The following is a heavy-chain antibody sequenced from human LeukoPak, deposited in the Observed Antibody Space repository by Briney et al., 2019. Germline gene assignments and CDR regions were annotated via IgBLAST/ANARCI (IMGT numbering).Heavy chain of an antibody. CDR3: ARGSTMIEPNWFDP. V-gene: IGHV1-69*04. Sequence: SVKVSCKASGGTFSSYAISWVRQAPGQGLEWMGRIIPILGIANYAQKFQGRVTITADKSTSTAYMELSSLRSEDTAVYYCARGSTMIEPNWFDPWGQGTLVTVSS. J-gene: IGHJ5*02. CDR2: IIPILGIA. CDR1: GGTFSSYA. D-gene: IGHD3-22*01.